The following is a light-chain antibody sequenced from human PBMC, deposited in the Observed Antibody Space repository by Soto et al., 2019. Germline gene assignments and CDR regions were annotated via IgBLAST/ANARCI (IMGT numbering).Light chain of an antibody. CDR1: QSVSSTY. Sequence: EIVLTQSPGTLSLSPGEGATLSCRASQSVSSTYLAWYQQKPGQAPRLLIYVASSRATDIPDRFSGSGSGTDFTLTISRLEPEDFEVYYCQPYGSPPLYTCGQGTKLEIK. V-gene: IGKV3-20*01. J-gene: IGKJ2*01. CDR3: QPYGSPPLYT. CDR2: VAS.